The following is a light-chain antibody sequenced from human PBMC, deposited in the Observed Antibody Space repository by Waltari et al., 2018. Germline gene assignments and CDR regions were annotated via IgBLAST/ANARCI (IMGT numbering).Light chain of an antibody. CDR1: SSDVGANNF. J-gene: IGLJ3*02. CDR3: CSCVGRNIYWV. V-gene: IGLV2-11*01. CDR2: DNN. Sequence: QSALTQPRSVSGSPGQSVTISCTGTSSDVGANNFVSWYQHHPDNAPNLIIYDNNKRPSGVPARFSGSKSGNTASLTISGLQAEDEADYYCCSCVGRNIYWVFGGGTKLTVL.